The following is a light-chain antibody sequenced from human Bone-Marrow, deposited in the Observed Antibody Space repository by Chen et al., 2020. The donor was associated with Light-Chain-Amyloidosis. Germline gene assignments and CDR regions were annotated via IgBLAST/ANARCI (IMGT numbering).Light chain of an antibody. Sequence: NFMLTRPHSVSESPGKTVIISCTRSSGSIATNYVQWYQQRPGSSPTTVIYEDDQRPSGVPDRFSGSIYRSSNSASLTISGLKTEDEADYDCQSYQGSSQGVFGGGTKLTVL. CDR2: EDD. V-gene: IGLV6-57*01. CDR1: SGSIATNY. J-gene: IGLJ3*02. CDR3: QSYQGSSQGV.